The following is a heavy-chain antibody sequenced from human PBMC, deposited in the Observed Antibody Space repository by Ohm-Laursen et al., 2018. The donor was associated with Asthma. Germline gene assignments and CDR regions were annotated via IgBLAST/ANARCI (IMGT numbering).Heavy chain of an antibody. CDR1: GYTFTGYY. J-gene: IGHJ4*02. CDR3: AREGYDYVWGSYRWVDY. Sequence: SVKVSCKASGYTFTGYYMHWVRQAPGQGLEWMGRINPNSGGTNYAQKFQGRVTMTRDTSISTAYMELSRLRSDDTAVYYCAREGYDYVWGSYRWVDYWGQGTLVTVSS. CDR2: INPNSGGT. V-gene: IGHV1-2*06. D-gene: IGHD3-16*02.